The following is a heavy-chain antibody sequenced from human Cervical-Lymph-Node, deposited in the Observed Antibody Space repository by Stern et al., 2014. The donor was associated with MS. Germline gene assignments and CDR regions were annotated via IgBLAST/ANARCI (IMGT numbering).Heavy chain of an antibody. CDR3: ARDTSSPERSDW. CDR1: GFTVSRDY. D-gene: IGHD1-1*01. J-gene: IGHJ4*02. V-gene: IGHV3-53*01. CDR2: RTNVGSS. Sequence: EVQPVESGGGVIQPGGSLRLSCTASGFTVSRDYMTWVRQAPGKGLEWVSLRTNVGSSCYTVSVKGRFTIPRDDSKNTVYLHMTSLRAEDTAMYYCARDTSSPERSDWWGQGTLVTVSS.